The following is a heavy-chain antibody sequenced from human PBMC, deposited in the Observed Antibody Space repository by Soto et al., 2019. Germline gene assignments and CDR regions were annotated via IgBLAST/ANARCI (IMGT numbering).Heavy chain of an antibody. CDR3: ARRHDAFDI. CDR1: GSSFSDYW. CDR2: IYPGDSDT. J-gene: IGHJ3*02. Sequence: PGESLKIYCKGSGSSFSDYWIGWVRQMPGRGLEWMGNIYPGDSDTRYSPSFQGQVTISADKSINTAYVQWSSLKASDTAMYYCARRHDAFDIWGQGTMVTVSS. V-gene: IGHV5-51*01.